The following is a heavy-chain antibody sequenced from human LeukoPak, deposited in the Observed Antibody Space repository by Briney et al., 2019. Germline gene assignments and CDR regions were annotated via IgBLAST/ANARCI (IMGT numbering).Heavy chain of an antibody. D-gene: IGHD3-22*01. CDR2: LYTGGGT. CDR3: TRSGYRHPYHFDS. J-gene: IGHJ4*02. V-gene: IGHV3-53*01. CDR1: GFSVRTTY. Sequence: PGGSLRLSCAASGFSVRTTYMSWVRQAPGKGLEWVSVLYTGGGTDHADSVKGRFPISRDNSKNTLSLQMNSLRAEDTAIYYCTRSGYRHPYHFDSWGQGTLVTVSS.